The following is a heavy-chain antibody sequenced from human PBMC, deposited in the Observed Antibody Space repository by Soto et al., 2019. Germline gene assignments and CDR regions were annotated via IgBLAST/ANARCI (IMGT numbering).Heavy chain of an antibody. D-gene: IGHD3-16*01. CDR1: GFSFSLFW. V-gene: IGHV3-7*03. CDR2: INEDGSEK. CDR3: ARTGWPQSSYYFDY. Sequence: GSLRLSCAASGFSFSLFWMSWVRQTPGKGLEWVANINEDGSEKFFADSVKGRFTISRDNAKNSLSLQMNSLTADDTAVYYCARTGWPQSSYYFDYWGQGTLVTVSS. J-gene: IGHJ4*02.